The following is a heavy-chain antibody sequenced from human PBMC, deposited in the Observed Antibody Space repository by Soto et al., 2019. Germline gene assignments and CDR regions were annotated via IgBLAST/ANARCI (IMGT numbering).Heavy chain of an antibody. V-gene: IGHV3-48*02. CDR1: GFTFSSYS. D-gene: IGHD2-21*02. J-gene: IGHJ4*02. CDR3: AREPIYCGGDCYSYYFDY. CDR2: ISSSSSTI. Sequence: GGSLRLSCAASGFTFSSYSMNWVRQAPGKGLEWVSYISSSSSTIYYADSVKGRFTISRDNAKNSLYLQMNSLRDEDTAVYYCAREPIYCGGDCYSYYFDYWGQGTLVTVSS.